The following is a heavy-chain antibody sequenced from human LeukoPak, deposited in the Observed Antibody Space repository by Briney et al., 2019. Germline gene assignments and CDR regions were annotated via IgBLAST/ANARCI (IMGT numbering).Heavy chain of an antibody. D-gene: IGHD3-16*01. CDR3: AKLGPGETPGLRAFDI. CDR1: GFTFSSYA. Sequence: GGSLRLSCAASGFTFSSYAMSWVRQAPGKGLEWVSAISGSGGSTYYADSVKGRFTISRDNSKNTLYLQMNSLRAEDTAVYYCAKLGPGETPGLRAFDIWGQGTMVTVSS. J-gene: IGHJ3*02. V-gene: IGHV3-23*01. CDR2: ISGSGGST.